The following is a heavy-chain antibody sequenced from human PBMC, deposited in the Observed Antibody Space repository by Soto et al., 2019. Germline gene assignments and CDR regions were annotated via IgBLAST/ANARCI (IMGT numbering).Heavy chain of an antibody. D-gene: IGHD2-2*01. V-gene: IGHV3-30-3*01. J-gene: IGHJ6*02. CDR2: ISYDGSNK. CDR1: GFTFSSYA. CDR3: ARVNSGVVVPAAKQYYYYYGMDV. Sequence: GGSLRLSCAASGFTFSSYAMHWVRQAPGKGLEWVAVISYDGSNKYYADSVKGRFTISRDNSKNTLYLQMNSLRAEDTAVYYCARVNSGVVVPAAKQYYYYYGMDVWGQGTTVTVSS.